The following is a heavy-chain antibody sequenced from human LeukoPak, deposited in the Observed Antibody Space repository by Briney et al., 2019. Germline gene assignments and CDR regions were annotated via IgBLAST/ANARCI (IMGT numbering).Heavy chain of an antibody. CDR1: GFIFSDYS. D-gene: IGHD6-6*01. CDR2: INGRTDII. V-gene: IGHV3-48*02. J-gene: IGHJ6*02. CDR3: ARDPYSSTWSYGMDV. Sequence: GGSLRLSCAASGFIFSDYSMNWVRQAPGKGLEWVSYINGRTDIIYYADSVKGRFTISRDNAKNSLFLQMNSLRDEDTAVYFCARDPYSSTWSYGMDVWGQGTTVTVSS.